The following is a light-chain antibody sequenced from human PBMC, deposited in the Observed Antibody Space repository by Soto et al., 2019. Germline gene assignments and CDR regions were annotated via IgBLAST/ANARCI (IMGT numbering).Light chain of an antibody. CDR1: SSDVGGYNY. CDR2: EVS. V-gene: IGLV2-8*01. CDR3: SSYGGSNNLV. J-gene: IGLJ3*02. Sequence: QSALTQPPSASGSPGQSVTISCTGTSSDVGGYNYGSWYQQHPGKAPKLMIYEVSKRPSGVPDRFSGSKSGNTASLTVSGLQAEDEADYYCSSYGGSNNLVFGGGTKLTV.